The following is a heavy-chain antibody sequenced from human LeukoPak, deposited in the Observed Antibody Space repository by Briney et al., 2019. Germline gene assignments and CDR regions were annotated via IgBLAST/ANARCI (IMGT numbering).Heavy chain of an antibody. V-gene: IGHV4-34*01. Sequence: PSETLSLTCAVYGGSFSGYYWSWIRQPPGKGLEWIGEINHSGSTNYNPSLKSRVTISVDTSKNQFSLKLSSATAADTAVYYCARGPDIVVVPAALPMGDNWFDPWGQGTLVTVSS. CDR3: ARGPDIVVVPAALPMGDNWFDP. D-gene: IGHD2-2*01. CDR1: GGSFSGYY. J-gene: IGHJ5*02. CDR2: INHSGST.